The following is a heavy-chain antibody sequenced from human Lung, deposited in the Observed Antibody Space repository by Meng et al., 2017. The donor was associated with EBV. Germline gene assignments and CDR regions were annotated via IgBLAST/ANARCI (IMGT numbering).Heavy chain of an antibody. CDR2: IGTNTGTP. Sequence: VLWLHSGHDLSRPGASVKVSCKASGKPFSNYTINWVRQAHGRGLEWMGWIGTNTGTPTYTQGFTGRFVFSLDTSVSTAYLQISSLKAEDTAVYYCARGGNFDPWGQGTLVTVSS. D-gene: IGHD2/OR15-2a*01. J-gene: IGHJ5*02. V-gene: IGHV7-4-1*02. CDR3: ARGGNFDP. CDR1: GKPFSNYT.